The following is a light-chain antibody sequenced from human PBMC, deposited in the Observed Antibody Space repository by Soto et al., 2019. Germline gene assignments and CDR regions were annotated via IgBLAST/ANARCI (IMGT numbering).Light chain of an antibody. CDR2: AAS. Sequence: DIQMTQSPSSLSASVGDRVTITCRASQGITNYLAWYQQKPGKVPKLLINAASNLESGVPSRFSGSASGTEFTLTISSLQPDDFATYYCQQYDNYPLTFGGGTKVDIK. CDR3: QQYDNYPLT. V-gene: IGKV1-16*01. J-gene: IGKJ4*01. CDR1: QGITNY.